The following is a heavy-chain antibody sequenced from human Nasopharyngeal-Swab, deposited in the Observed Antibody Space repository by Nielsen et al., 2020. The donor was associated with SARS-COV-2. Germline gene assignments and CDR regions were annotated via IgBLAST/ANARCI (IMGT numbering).Heavy chain of an antibody. CDR1: GFRLSEYS. J-gene: IGHJ5*02. Sequence: GGSLRLSCSPSGFRLSEYSMTWVRQAPGKGLKGISYITGSNSAVYYADSVKGRFTISRENVENPLYLQMSSLKAEDTAVYYCARDWPSTAAPTAWFDPWGQGTLVTVS. D-gene: IGHD6-6*01. V-gene: IGHV3-48*01. CDR2: ITGSNSAV. CDR3: ARDWPSTAAPTAWFDP.